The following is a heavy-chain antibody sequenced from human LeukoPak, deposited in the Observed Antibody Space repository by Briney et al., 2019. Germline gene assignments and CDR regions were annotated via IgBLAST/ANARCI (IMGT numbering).Heavy chain of an antibody. CDR2: IRSKAYGGTT. V-gene: IGHV3-49*04. Sequence: GGSLRLSCTASGFTFGDYAMNWVRQAPGKGLEWVGFIRSKAYGGTTEYAASVKGGFTISRDDSKSIAYLLMNSLKTEDTAVYYCTRDPRGSYGPDAFDIWGQGTMVTVSS. CDR3: TRDPRGSYGPDAFDI. J-gene: IGHJ3*02. D-gene: IGHD1-26*01. CDR1: GFTFGDYA.